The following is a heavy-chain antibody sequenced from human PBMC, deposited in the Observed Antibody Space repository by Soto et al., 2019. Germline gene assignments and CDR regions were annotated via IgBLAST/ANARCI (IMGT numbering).Heavy chain of an antibody. Sequence: SETLSLTCAVSGGSISSYYWSWIRQPPGKGLEWIGYIYYSGSTNYNPSLKSRVTISVDTSKNQFSLKLSSVTAADTAVYYCAREGFDGYYDILTGYYKGAFDIWGQGTMVTVSS. CDR2: IYYSGST. CDR3: AREGFDGYYDILTGYYKGAFDI. CDR1: GGSISSYY. J-gene: IGHJ3*02. V-gene: IGHV4-59*01. D-gene: IGHD3-9*01.